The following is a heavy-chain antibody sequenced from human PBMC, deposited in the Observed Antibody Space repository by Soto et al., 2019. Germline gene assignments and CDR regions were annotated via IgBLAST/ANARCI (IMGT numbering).Heavy chain of an antibody. Sequence: GGSLRLSCAASGFTFSIYAMSWVRQAPGKGLEWVSAISGSGGSTYYADSVKGRFTISRDNSKNTLYLQMNSLRAEDTAVYYCVKTYGSGSYPRRPFDYWGQGTLVTVSS. CDR1: GFTFSIYA. CDR3: VKTYGSGSYPRRPFDY. V-gene: IGHV3-23*01. CDR2: ISGSGGST. J-gene: IGHJ4*02. D-gene: IGHD3-10*01.